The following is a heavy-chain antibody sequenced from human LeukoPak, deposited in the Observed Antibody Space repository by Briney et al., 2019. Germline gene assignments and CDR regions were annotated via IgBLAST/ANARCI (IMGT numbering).Heavy chain of an antibody. J-gene: IGHJ4*02. D-gene: IGHD6-13*01. CDR2: IYPGDSET. V-gene: IGHV5-51*01. Sequence: GESLKISCKGSGYRFTSYWIGWVRPMPGKGLEWMGIIYPGDSETRYSPSFQGQVTTSADKSISTAYLQWSSLKASDTAMYYCARYSSSWVPFDYWGQGTLVTVSS. CDR3: ARYSSSWVPFDY. CDR1: GYRFTSYW.